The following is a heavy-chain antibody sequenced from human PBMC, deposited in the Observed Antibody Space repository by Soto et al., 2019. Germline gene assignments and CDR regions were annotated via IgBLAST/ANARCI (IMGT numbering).Heavy chain of an antibody. CDR3: ARIRSSGSYWGDFDY. V-gene: IGHV2-70*01. Sequence: SGPTLVNPTQTLTLTCTFSGFSLSTSGMCVSWIRQPPGKALEWLALIDWDDDKYYSTSLKTRLTISKDTSKSQVVLTMTNMDPVDTATYYCARIRSSGSYWGDFDYWGQGTLVTVSS. J-gene: IGHJ4*02. D-gene: IGHD1-26*01. CDR2: IDWDDDK. CDR1: GFSLSTSGMC.